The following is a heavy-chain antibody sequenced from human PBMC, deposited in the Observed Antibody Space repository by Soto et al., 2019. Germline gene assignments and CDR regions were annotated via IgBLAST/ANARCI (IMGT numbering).Heavy chain of an antibody. Sequence: QVQLVQSGAEVKKPGASVKVSCKAPRYIFTAYFMHWVRQAPGQGLEWMGWINPNNGATHYGLSFQGRVTMTRDTSISTAYMELSSLRSDDTAFDYCASHYPGARFDPWGQGTLVIVSS. V-gene: IGHV1-2*02. CDR2: INPNNGAT. CDR1: RYIFTAYF. J-gene: IGHJ5*02. CDR3: ASHYPGARFDP. D-gene: IGHD1-26*01.